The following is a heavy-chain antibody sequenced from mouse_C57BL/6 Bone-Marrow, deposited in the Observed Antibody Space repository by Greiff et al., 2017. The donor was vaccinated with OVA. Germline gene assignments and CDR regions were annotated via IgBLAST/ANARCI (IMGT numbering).Heavy chain of an antibody. V-gene: IGHV1-26*01. CDR2: INPNNGGT. J-gene: IGHJ3*01. D-gene: IGHD3-2*02. CDR3: ARGQLRRRFAY. CDR1: GYTFPDYS. Sequence: EVKLQQSGPELVKPGPSVKISCKASGYTFPDYSMNWVKQSHGKSLEWIGDINPNNGGTSYNQKFKGKATLTVDKSSSTAYMELRSLTSEDSAVYYCARGQLRRRFAYWGQGTLVTVSA.